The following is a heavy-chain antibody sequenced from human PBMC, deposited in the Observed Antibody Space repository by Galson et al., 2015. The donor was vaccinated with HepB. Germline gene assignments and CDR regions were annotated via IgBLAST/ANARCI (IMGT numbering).Heavy chain of an antibody. V-gene: IGHV6-1*01. CDR1: GDSVSSDSAV. J-gene: IGHJ5*02. Sequence: CAISGDSVSSDSAVWNWIRQSPSRGLEWLGRTYYRSKWYNDYAVSVKSRITINPDTSKNQSSLQLNSVTPEDTAVYYCARGSPWLVGGGNWFDPWGQGSLVTVSS. CDR3: ARGSPWLVGGGNWFDP. CDR2: TYYRSKWYN. D-gene: IGHD6-19*01.